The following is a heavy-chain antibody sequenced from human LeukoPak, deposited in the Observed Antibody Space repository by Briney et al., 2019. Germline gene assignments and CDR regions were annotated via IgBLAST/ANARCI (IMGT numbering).Heavy chain of an antibody. CDR2: VYTSGSA. D-gene: IGHD6-13*01. CDR3: ARDQVPRASGTGDYFDY. Sequence: SETLSLTCTVSGGSISTYYWSWIRQPAGKGLEWIGRVYTSGSADYNPSLKSRVTMSIDMSKNQFSLKLNSVTAADTAVYYCARDQVPRASGTGDYFDYWGQGTLVTVSS. V-gene: IGHV4-4*07. CDR1: GGSISTYY. J-gene: IGHJ4*02.